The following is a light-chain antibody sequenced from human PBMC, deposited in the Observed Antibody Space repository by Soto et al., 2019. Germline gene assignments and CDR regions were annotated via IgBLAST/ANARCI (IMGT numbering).Light chain of an antibody. CDR1: SFNIGTNL. CDR3: AAWDDSLSGYV. V-gene: IGLV1-47*01. CDR2: RNN. J-gene: IGLJ1*01. Sequence: QSALTQPPSASGTPGQRVTISCSGSSFNIGTNLVYWYQQLPGTAPKVLIYRNNQRPLGVPDRFSGAKSGTSASLAISGLRSEDEADYYCAAWDDSLSGYVFGTGTKVTVL.